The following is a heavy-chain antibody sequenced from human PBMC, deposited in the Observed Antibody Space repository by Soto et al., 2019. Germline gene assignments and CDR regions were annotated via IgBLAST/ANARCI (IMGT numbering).Heavy chain of an antibody. J-gene: IGHJ6*02. Sequence: EVQLVESGGGLVKPEGSLRLSCAASGFTFGTYTMNWVRQAPGKGLEWVSSIGTSSSYIYYADSVRGRFTISRDNAKDSLYLQMSSLRAEDTAVYYCARVMCGDCSTYYYYSMDVWGQGTTVTVSS. D-gene: IGHD2-21*02. CDR2: IGTSSSYI. CDR1: GFTFGTYT. CDR3: ARVMCGDCSTYYYYSMDV. V-gene: IGHV3-21*01.